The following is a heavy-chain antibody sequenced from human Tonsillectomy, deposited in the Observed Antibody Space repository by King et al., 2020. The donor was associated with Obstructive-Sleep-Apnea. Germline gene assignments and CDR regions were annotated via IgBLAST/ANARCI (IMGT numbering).Heavy chain of an antibody. V-gene: IGHV3-66*01. Sequence: QLVQSGGGLVQPGGSLRLSCAASGFTVSSNYMSWVRQAPGKGLEWVSLIYSDGRTYYADSVKGRFTISRDTSKNTLYLHINSLRAEDTAVYYCARVHIGYNWNYAGPYYFDYWGQGTLVTVSS. CDR1: GFTVSSNY. J-gene: IGHJ4*02. D-gene: IGHD1-7*01. CDR2: IYSDGRT. CDR3: ARVHIGYNWNYAGPYYFDY.